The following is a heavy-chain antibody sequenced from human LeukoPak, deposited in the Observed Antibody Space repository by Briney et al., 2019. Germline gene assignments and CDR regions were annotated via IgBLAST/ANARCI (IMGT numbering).Heavy chain of an antibody. CDR1: GFTFSSHW. D-gene: IGHD5-12*01. V-gene: IGHV3-7*01. Sequence: GGSLRLSCAASGFTFSSHWMSWVRQAPGKGLEWVANIKQDGSEKYYVDSVKGRFTISRDNAKNSLYLQMNSLRAEDTAVYYCARGEWLPSRYFDFWGQGTLVTVSS. CDR3: ARGEWLPSRYFDF. J-gene: IGHJ4*02. CDR2: IKQDGSEK.